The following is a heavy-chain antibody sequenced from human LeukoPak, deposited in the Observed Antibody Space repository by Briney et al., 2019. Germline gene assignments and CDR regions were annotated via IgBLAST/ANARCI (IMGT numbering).Heavy chain of an antibody. V-gene: IGHV3-48*03. CDR3: ATLSDRNFYYSYGLDV. CDR2: IGRYGVTT. Sequence: AGGSLRLSCAASGFTLSTYEMNWLRQAPGKGLEWVAYIGRYGVTTYYADSVKGRFTISGDNAKNSLNLQMNSLRAEDTAVYYCATLSDRNFYYSYGLDVWGQGTTVTVS. D-gene: IGHD1-14*01. CDR1: GFTLSTYE. J-gene: IGHJ6*02.